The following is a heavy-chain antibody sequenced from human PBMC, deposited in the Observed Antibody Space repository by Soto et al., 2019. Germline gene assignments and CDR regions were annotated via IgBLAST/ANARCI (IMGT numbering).Heavy chain of an antibody. V-gene: IGHV4-59*08. Sequence: SETLSLTCTVSGGSISSYYWSWIRQPPGKGLEWIGYIYYSGSTNYNPSLKSRVTISVDTSKNQFSLKLSSVTAADTAVYYCAGLMTMGSWFDPWGQGTLVTVSS. CDR3: AGLMTMGSWFDP. CDR2: IYYSGST. D-gene: IGHD3-10*01. J-gene: IGHJ5*02. CDR1: GGSISSYY.